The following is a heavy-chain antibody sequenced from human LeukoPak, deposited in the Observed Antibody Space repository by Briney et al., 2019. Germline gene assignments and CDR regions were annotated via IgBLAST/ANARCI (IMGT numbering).Heavy chain of an antibody. Sequence: QPGGALRLSCTASDLIVSDNYMTWGRRARGKGVEWVSVMYSRGATFYADSGKGRFTISRDESKNTVYLQMNSLRADDAAVYYCASPPRFAESYYLAYWGQGTLVTVSS. CDR2: MYSRGAT. V-gene: IGHV3-53*01. CDR1: DLIVSDNY. J-gene: IGHJ4*02. D-gene: IGHD3-10*01. CDR3: ASPPRFAESYYLAY.